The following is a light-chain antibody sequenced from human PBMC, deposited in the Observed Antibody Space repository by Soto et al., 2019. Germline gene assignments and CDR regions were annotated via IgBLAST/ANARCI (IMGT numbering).Light chain of an antibody. CDR1: QSLLHSNGYNY. J-gene: IGKJ4*01. CDR3: MQALQTPLT. V-gene: IGKV2-28*01. Sequence: DLVMTQSPLSLPVTPGEPASISCRSSQSLLHSNGYNYLDWYLQKPGQSPQLLIYLGCNRASGVPDRFSGSGSGTDFTLKISRVEAEDVGVYYCMQALQTPLTFGGGTKVEIK. CDR2: LGC.